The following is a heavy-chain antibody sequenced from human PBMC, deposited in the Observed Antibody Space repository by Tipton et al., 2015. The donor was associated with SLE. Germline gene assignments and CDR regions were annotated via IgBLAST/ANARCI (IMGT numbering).Heavy chain of an antibody. J-gene: IGHJ3*02. CDR3: ASYCSSTSCHFDI. Sequence: TLSLTCAVYGGSFSGYYWSWIRQPPGKGLEWIGEINHSGSTNYNPSLKSRVTISVDTSKNQFSLKLSPVTAADTAVYYCASYCSSTSCHFDIWGQGTMVTVSS. CDR2: INHSGST. V-gene: IGHV4-34*01. CDR1: GGSFSGYY. D-gene: IGHD2-2*01.